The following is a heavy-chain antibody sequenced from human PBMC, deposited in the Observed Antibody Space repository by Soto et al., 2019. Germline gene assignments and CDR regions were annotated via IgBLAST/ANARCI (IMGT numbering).Heavy chain of an antibody. Sequence: ASVKVSCKASGYTFTSYGISWVRQAPGQGLEWMGWISAYNGNTNYAQKLQGRVTMTTDTSTSTAYMELRSLRSDDTAVYYCARDVLGYCSGGSCYSGYWGQGTLVTVSS. CDR2: ISAYNGNT. V-gene: IGHV1-18*01. D-gene: IGHD2-15*01. CDR1: GYTFTSYG. CDR3: ARDVLGYCSGGSCYSGY. J-gene: IGHJ4*02.